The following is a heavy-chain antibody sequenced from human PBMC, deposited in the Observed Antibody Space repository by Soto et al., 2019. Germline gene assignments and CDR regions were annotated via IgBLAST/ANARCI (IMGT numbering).Heavy chain of an antibody. V-gene: IGHV4-31*03. D-gene: IGHD2-15*01. Sequence: PSETLSLTCTVSGGSISSGGYYWIWIRQHPGKGLEWIGYIYYSGSTYYNPSLKSRVTISVDTSKNQFSLKLSSVIAADTAVYYCAGESCSGGSCYSGWFDPWGQGTLVTVSS. J-gene: IGHJ5*02. CDR1: GGSISSGGYY. CDR3: AGESCSGGSCYSGWFDP. CDR2: IYYSGST.